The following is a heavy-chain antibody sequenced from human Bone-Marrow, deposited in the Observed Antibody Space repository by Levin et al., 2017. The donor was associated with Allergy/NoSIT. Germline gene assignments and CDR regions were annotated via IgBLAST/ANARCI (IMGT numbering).Heavy chain of an antibody. CDR3: ARLAARRGLELFDY. CDR2: ISYDGSNK. CDR1: FFPFLLSS. D-gene: IGHD6-6*01. Sequence: LSFSSSFFPFLLSSLHWVRQAPGKGLEWVAVISYDGSNKYYADSVKGRFTISRDPSKNTLYLQMNSLRAEDTAVYYCARLAARRGLELFDYWGQGTLVTVSS. V-gene: IGHV3-30-3*01. J-gene: IGHJ4*02.